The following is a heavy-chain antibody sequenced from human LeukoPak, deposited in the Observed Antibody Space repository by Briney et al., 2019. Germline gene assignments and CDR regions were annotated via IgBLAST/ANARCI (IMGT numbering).Heavy chain of an antibody. Sequence: GRSLRLSCAASRFSFSIYAMHWVRQAPGKGLEWVSIISYDGSNKYYADSVKGRFTISRDNSKNTLYLQMNSLTAEDTAVYYCARESFAARWDWGQGTLVTVSS. D-gene: IGHD6-6*01. CDR1: RFSFSIYA. V-gene: IGHV3-30*04. CDR2: ISYDGSNK. CDR3: ARESFAARWD. J-gene: IGHJ4*02.